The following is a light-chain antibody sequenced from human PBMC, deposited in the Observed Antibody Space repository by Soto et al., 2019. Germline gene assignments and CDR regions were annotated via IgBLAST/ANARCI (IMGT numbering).Light chain of an antibody. CDR2: AVN. J-gene: IGLJ1*01. CDR3: ISYADSSNYV. Sequence: QSALTQPPSASGSPGQSVTISCTGTSSDVGGYKYVSWYQQHPGKAPKLMIYAVNKRPSGVPDRFSGSKSDNTASLTVSGLQAEDEADYYCISYADSSNYVYGTGTKLTVL. CDR1: SSDVGGYKY. V-gene: IGLV2-8*01.